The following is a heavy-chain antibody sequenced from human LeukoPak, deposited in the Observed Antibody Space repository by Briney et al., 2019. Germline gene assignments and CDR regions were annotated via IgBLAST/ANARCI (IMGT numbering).Heavy chain of an antibody. CDR3: ARWSYYYGSGTYWFDP. J-gene: IGHJ5*02. Sequence: SETLSLTCIVSGGSISSSTFYWGWIRQPPGKGLEWIGTIYYSGSTFYNPSIKSRVTISVDTSKNHFSLKLNSVTAADTAVYYCARWSYYYGSGTYWFDPWGQGTLVTVSS. CDR1: GGSISSSTFY. D-gene: IGHD3-10*01. CDR2: IYYSGST. V-gene: IGHV4-39*07.